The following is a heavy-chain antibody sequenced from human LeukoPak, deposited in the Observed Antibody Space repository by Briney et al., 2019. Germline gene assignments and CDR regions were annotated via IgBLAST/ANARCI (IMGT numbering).Heavy chain of an antibody. J-gene: IGHJ6*03. CDR2: ISWNSGNI. D-gene: IGHD3-16*01. Sequence: GGSLRLSCAASGFTFDDYAMHWVRQAPGKGLEWVSGISWNSGNIGYADSVKGRFTISRDSAKNSLFLQMSSLRAEDTALYYCAKARGGSYNYYYMDVWGKGTTVTISS. CDR1: GFTFDDYA. CDR3: AKARGGSYNYYYMDV. V-gene: IGHV3-9*01.